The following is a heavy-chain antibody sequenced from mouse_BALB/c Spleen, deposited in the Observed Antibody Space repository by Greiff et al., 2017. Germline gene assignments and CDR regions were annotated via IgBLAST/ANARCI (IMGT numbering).Heavy chain of an antibody. D-gene: IGHD2-10*02. CDR1: GFTFSSYG. V-gene: IGHV5-6*01. J-gene: IGHJ2*01. CDR3: ARQGYGNFLFDY. Sequence: EVHLVESGGDLVKPGGSLKLSCAASGFTFSSYGMSWVRQTPDKRLEWVATISSGGSYTYYPDSVKGRFTISRDNAKNTLYLQMSSLKSEDTAMYYCARQGYGNFLFDYWGQGTTLTVSS. CDR2: ISSGGSYT.